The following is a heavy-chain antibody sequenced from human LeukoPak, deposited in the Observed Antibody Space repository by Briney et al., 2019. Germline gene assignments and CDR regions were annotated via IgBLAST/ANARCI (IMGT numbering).Heavy chain of an antibody. Sequence: GGSLRLPCAASGFTFSSYSMNWVRQAPGKGLEWVSSISSSSSYIYYADSVKGRFTISRDNAKNSLYLQLNSLRAEDTAVYYCARIGGDWTERATIVSTVDYWGQGTLVTVSS. CDR2: ISSSSSYI. CDR1: GFTFSSYS. V-gene: IGHV3-21*01. J-gene: IGHJ4*02. CDR3: ARIGGDWTERATIVSTVDY. D-gene: IGHD5/OR15-5a*01.